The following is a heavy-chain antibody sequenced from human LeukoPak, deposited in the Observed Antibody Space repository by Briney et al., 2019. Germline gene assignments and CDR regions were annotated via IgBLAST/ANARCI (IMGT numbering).Heavy chain of an antibody. D-gene: IGHD3-10*01. J-gene: IGHJ4*02. CDR3: ARDRGYTMVRGVITRRSFDY. CDR1: GYSISSGYY. V-gene: IGHV4-38-2*02. Sequence: KTSETLSLTCTVSGYSISSGYYWGWIRQPPGKGLEWIGSIYHSGSTYYNPSLKSRVTISVDTSKNQFSLKLSSVTAADTAVYYCARDRGYTMVRGVITRRSFDYWGQGTLVTVSS. CDR2: IYHSGST.